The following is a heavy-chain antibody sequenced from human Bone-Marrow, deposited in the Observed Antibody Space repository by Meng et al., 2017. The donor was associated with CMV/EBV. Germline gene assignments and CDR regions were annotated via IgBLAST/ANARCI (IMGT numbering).Heavy chain of an antibody. V-gene: IGHV4-39*01. Sequence: SETLSLTCTVSGGSISSGDYYWSWIRQPPGKGLEWIGEINHSGSTNYNPSLKSRVTISVDTSKNQFSLKLSSVTAADTAVYYCARSSTVTTNYYYGMDVWGQGTTVTVSS. CDR3: ARSSTVTTNYYYGMDV. J-gene: IGHJ6*02. CDR1: GGSISSGDYY. D-gene: IGHD4-11*01. CDR2: INHSGST.